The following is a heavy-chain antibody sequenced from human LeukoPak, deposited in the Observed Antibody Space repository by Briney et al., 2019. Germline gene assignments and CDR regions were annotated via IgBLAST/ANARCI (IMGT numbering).Heavy chain of an antibody. CDR3: AKGWLGKFDY. J-gene: IGHJ4*02. Sequence: PGRSLRLSCAASGFTFSRYGMHWVRQAPGKGLEWVAVISYDGSNKYYADSVKGRFTISRDNSKNTLYLQMNSLRAEDTAVYYCAKGWLGKFDYWGQGTLVTVSS. CDR1: GFTFSRYG. CDR2: ISYDGSNK. D-gene: IGHD5-24*01. V-gene: IGHV3-30*18.